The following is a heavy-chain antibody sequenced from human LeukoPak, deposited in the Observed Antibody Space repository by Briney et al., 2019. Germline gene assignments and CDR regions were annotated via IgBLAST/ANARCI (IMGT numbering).Heavy chain of an antibody. CDR3: ASSGSYRFDY. CDR1: GFTFSSYA. CDR2: ITASGTAM. V-gene: IGHV3-48*02. D-gene: IGHD1-26*01. J-gene: IGHJ4*02. Sequence: PGGSLRLSCATSGFTFSSYAMGWVRQAPGKGLEWVSHITASGTAMFYADSVKGRFTISRDNAKNSLYLQMNSLRDEDTAVYYCASSGSYRFDYWGQGTLVTVSS.